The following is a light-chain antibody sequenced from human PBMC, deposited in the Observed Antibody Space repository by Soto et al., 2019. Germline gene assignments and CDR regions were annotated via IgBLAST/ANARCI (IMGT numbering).Light chain of an antibody. CDR3: QQYSNWCPAIT. J-gene: IGKJ5*01. CDR1: ETISTN. Sequence: EIVLTQSPATLSVSPGERATLSCRATETISTNLAWFQRKPGQPPRLLIYGSSTRPTGVPDRFSGSGSGTEFTLIISSLQSEDVALYYCQQYSNWCPAITFGQGTRLEIK. CDR2: GSS. V-gene: IGKV3-15*01.